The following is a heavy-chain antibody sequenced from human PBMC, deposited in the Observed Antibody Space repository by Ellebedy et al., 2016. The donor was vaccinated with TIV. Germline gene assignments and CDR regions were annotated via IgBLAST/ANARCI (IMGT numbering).Heavy chain of an antibody. D-gene: IGHD3-3*01. CDR1: GGSFSGYY. J-gene: IGHJ5*02. CDR2: INHSGST. V-gene: IGHV4-34*01. Sequence: MPSETLSLTCAVYGGSFSGYYWSWIRQPPGKGLEWIGEINHSGSTNYNPSLKSRVTISVDTSKNQFSLKLSSVTAADTAVYYCARVRYDFWSGYYNWFDPWGQGTLVTVSS. CDR3: ARVRYDFWSGYYNWFDP.